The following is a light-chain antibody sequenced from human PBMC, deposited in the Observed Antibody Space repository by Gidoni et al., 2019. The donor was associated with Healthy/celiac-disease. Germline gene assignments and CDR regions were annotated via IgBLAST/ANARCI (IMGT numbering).Light chain of an antibody. V-gene: IGKV3-15*01. Sequence: DIVMTQSPATLSVSPGERATLSCRASQSVSSNLAWYQQKPGQTPRLLIYGAATSATGIQARFSGSGSGTEFTLTISSLQSEDLAVYYCQQYNNWPRTFGQGTKVEIK. CDR2: GAA. CDR3: QQYNNWPRT. CDR1: QSVSSN. J-gene: IGKJ1*01.